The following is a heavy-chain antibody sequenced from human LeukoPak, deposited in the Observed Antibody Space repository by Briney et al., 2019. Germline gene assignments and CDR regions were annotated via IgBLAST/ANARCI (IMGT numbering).Heavy chain of an antibody. D-gene: IGHD7-27*01. J-gene: IGHJ4*02. CDR2: ISHTGTSM. CDR1: GFTFTSYE. Sequence: GGSLRLSCAASGFTFTSYEMNWVRQAPGKGLEWISYISHTGTSMFYADSVKGRFTISRDNAKNSLYLQMDSLRDEDTAIYYCGRGHWGLDYWGQGTRVTVSS. CDR3: GRGHWGLDY. V-gene: IGHV3-48*03.